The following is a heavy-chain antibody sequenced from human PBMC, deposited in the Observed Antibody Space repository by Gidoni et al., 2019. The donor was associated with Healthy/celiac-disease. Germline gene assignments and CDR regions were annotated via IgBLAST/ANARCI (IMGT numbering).Heavy chain of an antibody. D-gene: IGHD1-26*01. J-gene: IGHJ6*02. CDR1: GYTFTSYY. CDR2: INPSGGST. V-gene: IGHV1-46*01. Sequence: HVQLVPSGAEVKKPGASVKVSCTAPGYTFTSYYMHWVRQATGQGIEWMGIINPSGGSTSYAQKYQGRVTMTRDTSTSTVYMELSSLRSEDTAVYYGARGGGSYSSPPMDVWGQGTTVTVSS. CDR3: ARGGGSYSSPPMDV.